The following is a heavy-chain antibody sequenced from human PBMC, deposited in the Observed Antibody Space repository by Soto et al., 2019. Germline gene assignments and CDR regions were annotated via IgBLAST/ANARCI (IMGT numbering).Heavy chain of an antibody. Sequence: PGGSLRLSCXASGFTFSSYAMSWARQAPGKGLEWVSAISGSGGSTYYTDSVKGRFTISRDNSKNTLYLQMNSLRAEDTAVYYCAKDRDILTGYYVIHFPFDPWGQGTLVTVSS. CDR1: GFTFSSYA. CDR2: ISGSGGST. CDR3: AKDRDILTGYYVIHFPFDP. J-gene: IGHJ5*02. D-gene: IGHD3-9*01. V-gene: IGHV3-23*01.